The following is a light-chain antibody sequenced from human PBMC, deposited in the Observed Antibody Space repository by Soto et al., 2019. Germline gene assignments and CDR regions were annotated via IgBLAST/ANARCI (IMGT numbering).Light chain of an antibody. J-gene: IGLJ1*01. CDR2: DVS. CDR3: YSSAGTYTFV. Sequence: QSVLTQPRSVSGSPGQSVTISCTGTSSDVGAYNSVSWYQQYPDKAPKLLIYDVSKRPSGVPDRFSGSKSGSTASLTISGLQAEDEADYSCYSSAGTYTFVFGTGTKLTVL. CDR1: SSDVGAYNS. V-gene: IGLV2-11*01.